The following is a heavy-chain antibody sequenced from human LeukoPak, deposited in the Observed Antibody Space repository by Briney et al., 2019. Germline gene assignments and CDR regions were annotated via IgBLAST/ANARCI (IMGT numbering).Heavy chain of an antibody. CDR1: GFTFSSYE. Sequence: PGGSLRLSCAASGFTFSSYEMHWVRQAPGKGLEWVSYISSSGSTIYYADSVKGRFTISRDNTKNTVYLQMNSLRAEDTALYYCARDLAYSDSSGYYRHDAFDIWGQGTMVTVSS. J-gene: IGHJ3*02. D-gene: IGHD3-22*01. V-gene: IGHV3-48*03. CDR2: ISSSGSTI. CDR3: ARDLAYSDSSGYYRHDAFDI.